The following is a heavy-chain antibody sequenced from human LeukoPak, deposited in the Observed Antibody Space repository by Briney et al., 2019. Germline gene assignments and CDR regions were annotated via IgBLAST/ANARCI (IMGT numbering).Heavy chain of an antibody. Sequence: GGSLRLSCAASGFTFSNAWMSWVRQAPGKGLEWVGRIKSKTDGGTTDYAAPVKGRFTISRDDSKNTLYLQMNGLKTEDTAVYYCRAVVTAYDAFDIWGQGTMVTVSS. V-gene: IGHV3-15*01. D-gene: IGHD2-21*02. CDR2: IKSKTDGGTT. J-gene: IGHJ3*02. CDR3: RAVVTAYDAFDI. CDR1: GFTFSNAW.